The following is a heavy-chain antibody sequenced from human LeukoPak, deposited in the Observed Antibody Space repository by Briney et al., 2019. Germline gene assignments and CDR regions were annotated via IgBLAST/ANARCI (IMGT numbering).Heavy chain of an antibody. CDR2: IYPSGST. J-gene: IGHJ4*02. V-gene: IGHV4-4*07. D-gene: IGHD3-3*01. Sequence: PETLSLTCTVSGGSISSYYWSWTRQSAGKGLEWIGRIYPSGSTNYNPSLRSRVTMSVDTSKNQFSLKLRSVTAADTAVYYCAREGGFYRPLDYSGQGTLVTVSS. CDR3: AREGGFYRPLDY. CDR1: GGSISSYY.